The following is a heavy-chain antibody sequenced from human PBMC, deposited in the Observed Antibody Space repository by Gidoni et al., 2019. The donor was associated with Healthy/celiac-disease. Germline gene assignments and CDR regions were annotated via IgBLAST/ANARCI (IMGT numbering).Heavy chain of an antibody. CDR1: GGSISRYY. J-gene: IGHJ4*02. CDR3: ARAPRGSVGADY. D-gene: IGHD1-26*01. V-gene: IGHV4-4*07. Sequence: QVQLQESGPGLVKPLETLSLTCTVPGGSISRYYWSWIRLPAGTGLEWIGRISTSGSTNYNPSLKSRVTMSVDTSKNQFSLKLSSVTAADTAVYYCARAPRGSVGADYWGQGTLVTVSS. CDR2: ISTSGST.